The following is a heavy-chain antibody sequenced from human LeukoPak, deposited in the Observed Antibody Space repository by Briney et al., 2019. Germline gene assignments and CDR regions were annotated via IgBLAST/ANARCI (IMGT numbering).Heavy chain of an antibody. CDR1: GFTLSSYW. CDR2: INGDGSTT. CDR3: GRSIRVVTIDY. V-gene: IGHV3-74*01. D-gene: IGHD2-21*02. Sequence: GGSLGLSCAASGFTLSSYWMHWVRRVPGKGVVWVSRINGDGSTTGYADSVKGRFTISRDNAKNTLYLQMNSLRAEDTAVYYCGRSIRVVTIDYWGQGTLVTVSS. J-gene: IGHJ4*02.